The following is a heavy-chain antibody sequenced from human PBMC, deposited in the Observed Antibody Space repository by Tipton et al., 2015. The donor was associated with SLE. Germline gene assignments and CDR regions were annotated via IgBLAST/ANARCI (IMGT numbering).Heavy chain of an antibody. V-gene: IGHV4-59*01. D-gene: IGHD6-6*01. CDR3: ARSLPGSSGYFQP. CDR1: GGSISSYY. CDR2: IYYSGST. Sequence: TLSLTCTVSGGSISSYYWSWIRQPPGKGLEWIGYIYYSGSTNYNPSLKSRVTISVDTSKNQFSLKLSSVTAADTAVYYCARSLPGSSGYFQPWGQGTLVTVSS. J-gene: IGHJ1*01.